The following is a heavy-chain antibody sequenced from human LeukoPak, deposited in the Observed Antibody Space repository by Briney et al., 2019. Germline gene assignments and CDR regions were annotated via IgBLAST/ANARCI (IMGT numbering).Heavy chain of an antibody. CDR3: AKVGPSGWHRGYFDY. V-gene: IGHV3-30-3*01. CDR1: GFTFSSYA. Sequence: PGRSLRLSCAASGFTFSSYAMHWVRQAPGKGLEWVAVISYDGSNKYYADSVKGRFTISRDNSKNTLYLQMNSLRAEDTAVYYCAKVGPSGWHRGYFDYWGQGTLVTVSS. CDR2: ISYDGSNK. J-gene: IGHJ4*02. D-gene: IGHD6-19*01.